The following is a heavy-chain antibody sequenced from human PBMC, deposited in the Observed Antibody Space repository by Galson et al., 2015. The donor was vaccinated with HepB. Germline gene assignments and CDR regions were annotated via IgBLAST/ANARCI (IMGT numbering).Heavy chain of an antibody. CDR3: ARGFPDTAMAMYYFDY. CDR1: GGTFSSYA. Sequence: SVKVSCKASGGTFSSYAISWVRQAPGQGLEWMGGIIPIFGTANYAQKFQGRVTITADESTSTAYMELSSLRSEDTAVYYCARGFPDTAMAMYYFDYWGQGTLVTVSS. D-gene: IGHD5-18*01. J-gene: IGHJ4*02. V-gene: IGHV1-69*13. CDR2: IIPIFGTA.